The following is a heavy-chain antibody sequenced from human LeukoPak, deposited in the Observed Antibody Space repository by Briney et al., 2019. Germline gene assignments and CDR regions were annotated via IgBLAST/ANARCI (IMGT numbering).Heavy chain of an antibody. CDR3: ARHDSSGYYGE. Sequence: SETLSLTCIVSGGSISRYYWSWIRQPPGRPLEWIGFISYSGSTNYNPSLKSRVTISLDTSKNQFSLKLTSVTAADTAVYFCARHDSSGYYGEWGQGTLVTVSS. CDR2: ISYSGST. V-gene: IGHV4-59*01. J-gene: IGHJ4*02. CDR1: GGSISRYY. D-gene: IGHD3-22*01.